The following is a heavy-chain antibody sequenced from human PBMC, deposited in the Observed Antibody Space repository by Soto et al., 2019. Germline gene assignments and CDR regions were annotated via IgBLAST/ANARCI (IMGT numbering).Heavy chain of an antibody. CDR1: GFTFDDYA. Sequence: VQLVESGGGLVQPGRSLRLSCAASGFTFDDYAMHWVRQAPGKGLEWVSGISWNSGSIGYADSVKGRFTISRDNAKNALYLQMNSLRAEDTALYYCAKDHASWNYKGLLDYWGQGTLVTVSS. J-gene: IGHJ4*02. CDR2: ISWNSGSI. CDR3: AKDHASWNYKGLLDY. D-gene: IGHD1-7*01. V-gene: IGHV3-9*01.